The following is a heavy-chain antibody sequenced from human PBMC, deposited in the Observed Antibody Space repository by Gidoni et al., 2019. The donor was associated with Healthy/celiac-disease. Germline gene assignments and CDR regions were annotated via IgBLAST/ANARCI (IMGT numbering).Heavy chain of an antibody. CDR3: ARGIGSGHYGMDV. V-gene: IGHV3-64*01. D-gene: IGHD6-25*01. CDR1: GFTFSSYA. J-gene: IGHJ6*02. Sequence: EVQLVESGGGLVQPGGSLRLSCAASGFTFSSYAMHWVRQAPGKGLEYVSAISSKGGSTYYANSVKGRFTISRDNSKNTLYLQMGSLRAEDMAVYYCARGIGSGHYGMDVWGQGTTVTVSS. CDR2: ISSKGGST.